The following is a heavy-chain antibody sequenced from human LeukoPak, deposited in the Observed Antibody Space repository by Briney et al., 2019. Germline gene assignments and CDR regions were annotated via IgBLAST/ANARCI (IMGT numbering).Heavy chain of an antibody. J-gene: IGHJ4*02. Sequence: SETLSLTCTVSGGSISSSSCSWGWIRQPPGKGLEWIGRIYYSGSTYYNPSLKSRVTISVDTSKNQFSLNLSSVTAADTAVYYCARLEYYYQHCFDYWGQGTLVTVSS. D-gene: IGHD3-10*01. CDR3: ARLEYYYQHCFDY. V-gene: IGHV4-39*01. CDR2: IYYSGST. CDR1: GGSISSSSCS.